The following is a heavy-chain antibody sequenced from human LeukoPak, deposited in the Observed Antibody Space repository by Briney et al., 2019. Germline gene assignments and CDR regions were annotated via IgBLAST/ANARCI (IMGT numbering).Heavy chain of an antibody. V-gene: IGHV3-30*02. CDR1: GFTLSSYS. Sequence: GGSLRLSCAASGFTLSSYSMHWVRQAPGKGLEWVAFIRYDGSNKYYADSVKGRFTISRDNSKNTLYLQMNSLRAEDTAVYYCAKDRGEWELLADYWGQGTLVTVSS. CDR3: AKDRGEWELLADY. D-gene: IGHD1-26*01. J-gene: IGHJ4*02. CDR2: IRYDGSNK.